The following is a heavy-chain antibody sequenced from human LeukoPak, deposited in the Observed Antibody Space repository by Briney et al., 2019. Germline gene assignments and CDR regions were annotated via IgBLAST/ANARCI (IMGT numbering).Heavy chain of an antibody. V-gene: IGHV4-4*07. Sequence: PSETLSLTCTVSGGSISSYYWSWIRQPAGKGLEWIGRIYTGGSTNYNPSLKSRVTMSVDTSKNQFSLKLSSVTAADTAVYYCARFWDYDMEYGMDVWGQGTTVTVSS. J-gene: IGHJ6*02. CDR3: ARFWDYDMEYGMDV. CDR2: IYTGGST. CDR1: GGSISSYY. D-gene: IGHD3-9*01.